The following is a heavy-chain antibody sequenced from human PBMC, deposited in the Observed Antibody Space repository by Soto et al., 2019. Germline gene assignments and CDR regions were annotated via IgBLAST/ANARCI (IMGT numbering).Heavy chain of an antibody. CDR1: GGSFSGYY. CDR2: INHSGST. D-gene: IGHD1-26*01. J-gene: IGHJ6*02. V-gene: IGHV4-34*01. Sequence: SETLSLTCAVYGGSFSGYYWSWIRQPPGKGLEWIGEINHSGSTNYNPSLKSRVTISVDTSKNQFSLKLSSVTAADTAVYYCAESGSSARSYYYYYGMDVWGQGTTVTVSS. CDR3: AESGSSARSYYYYYGMDV.